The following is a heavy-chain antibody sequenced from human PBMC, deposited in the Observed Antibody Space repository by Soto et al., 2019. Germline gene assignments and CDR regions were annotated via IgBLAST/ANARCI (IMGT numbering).Heavy chain of an antibody. Sequence: SETLSLTCTVSGGSISSGGYYWSWIRQHPGKGLEWIGYIYYSGSTYYNPSLKSRVTISVDTSKNQFSLKLSSVTAADTAVYYCAREGGTTVPKFDYWGQGTMVTVSS. V-gene: IGHV4-31*02. J-gene: IGHJ4*02. CDR3: AREGGTTVPKFDY. CDR2: IYYSGST. CDR1: GGSISSGGYY. D-gene: IGHD4-17*01.